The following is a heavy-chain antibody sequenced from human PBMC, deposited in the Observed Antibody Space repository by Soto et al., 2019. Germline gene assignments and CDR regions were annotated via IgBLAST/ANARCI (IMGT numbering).Heavy chain of an antibody. Sequence: EVKLVESGGGLVQPGRSLRLSCGASGFTFDEYGMHWVRQAPGKGLEWVSGISWNSGTIGYADSVKGRFTISRDNAKKSLYLQMSSLRAEDTALYYCAKSTGGTANGMDVWGQGTTVTVSS. CDR1: GFTFDEYG. D-gene: IGHD2-8*02. V-gene: IGHV3-9*01. CDR2: ISWNSGTI. CDR3: AKSTGGTANGMDV. J-gene: IGHJ6*02.